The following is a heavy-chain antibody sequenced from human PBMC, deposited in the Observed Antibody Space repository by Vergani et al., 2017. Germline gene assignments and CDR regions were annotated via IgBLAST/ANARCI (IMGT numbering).Heavy chain of an antibody. J-gene: IGHJ4*02. CDR1: GYTLTELS. D-gene: IGHD3-22*01. Sequence: QVQLVQSGAEVKKPGASVKVSCKVSGYTLTELSMNWVRQAPGKGLEWMGGFDPEDGETIYAQTFQGRVTMTEDTSTDTAYMELSSLRSEDTAVYYCAATYYDSSGFDYWGQGTLVTVSS. V-gene: IGHV1-24*01. CDR2: FDPEDGET. CDR3: AATYYDSSGFDY.